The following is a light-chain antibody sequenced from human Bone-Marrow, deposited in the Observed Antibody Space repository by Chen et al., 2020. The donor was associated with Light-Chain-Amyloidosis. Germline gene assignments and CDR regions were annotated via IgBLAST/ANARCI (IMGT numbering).Light chain of an antibody. V-gene: IGLV3-25*03. CDR3: QSADSSGTYEVI. J-gene: IGLJ2*01. CDR1: DLPTKY. Sequence: SYELTQPPSVSVSPAQTARITCSGDDLPTKYAYWYQQKPGQTPVLVIHRDTERPAGISERFSGTSSGTTATLTISGVQAEDEADYNCQSADSSGTYEVIFGGGTKLTVL. CDR2: RDT.